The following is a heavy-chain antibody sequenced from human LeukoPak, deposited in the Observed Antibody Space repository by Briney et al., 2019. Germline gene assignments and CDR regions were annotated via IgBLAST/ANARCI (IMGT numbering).Heavy chain of an antibody. V-gene: IGHV1-8*02. D-gene: IGHD4-11*01. CDR3: ARILQLYGD. CDR1: GYTFTNYG. CDR2: MNPNSGNT. J-gene: IGHJ4*02. Sequence: ASVKVSCKASGYTFTNYGISWVRQAPGQGLEWMGWMNPNSGNTGYAQKFQGRVTMTRNTSISTAYMELSSLRSEDTAVYYCARILQLYGDWGQGTLVTVSS.